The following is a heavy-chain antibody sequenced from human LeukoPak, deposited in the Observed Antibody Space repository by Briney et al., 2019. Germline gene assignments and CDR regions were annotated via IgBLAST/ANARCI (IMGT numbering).Heavy chain of an antibody. V-gene: IGHV3-23*01. CDR3: AKDVDLWWFAP. J-gene: IGHJ5*02. CDR2: ISGTGGST. CDR1: GFTFSSYA. Sequence: GGSLRLSCAGSGFTFSSYAMSWVRQAPGKGLEWVSGISGTGGSTSYADSVEGRFTISRDNSKNTLFLQMNSLRADDTAVYYCAKDVDLWWFAPWGQGTLVTVSS. D-gene: IGHD3-3*01.